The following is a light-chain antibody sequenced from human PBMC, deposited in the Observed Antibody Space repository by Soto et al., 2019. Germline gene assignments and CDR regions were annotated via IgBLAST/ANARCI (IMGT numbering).Light chain of an antibody. Sequence: QSVLTQPASVSGSPGRWITIPCTGTSSDVGGYNYVSWYQQHPGKAPKLMIYDVSNRPSGVSNRFSGSKSGNTASLTISGLQAEDEADYYCSSYTSNSTYVFGTGTKVTVL. V-gene: IGLV2-14*01. CDR1: SSDVGGYNY. J-gene: IGLJ1*01. CDR3: SSYTSNSTYV. CDR2: DVS.